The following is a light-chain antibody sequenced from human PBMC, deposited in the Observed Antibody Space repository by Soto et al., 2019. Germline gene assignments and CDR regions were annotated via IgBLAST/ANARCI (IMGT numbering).Light chain of an antibody. CDR1: QGIGDT. Sequence: EMTQSPATVPVSPGEGVTLSCGASQGIGDTLDWYQHKPGQAPRLLIYGASGRATGIPERFSGSGDGADITHASSRMMNEDFAVHYSQQYSNLTQTFGQGTKVDIK. J-gene: IGKJ1*01. CDR2: GAS. V-gene: IGKV3D-15*01. CDR3: QQYSNLTQT.